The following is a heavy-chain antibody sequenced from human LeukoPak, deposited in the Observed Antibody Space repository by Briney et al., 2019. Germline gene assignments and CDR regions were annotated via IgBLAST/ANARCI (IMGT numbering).Heavy chain of an antibody. D-gene: IGHD3-22*01. Sequence: GESLQISCKVSGYSFPSYWITWVRQVPGKGLEWMGRIAPSDSYTNYNPSFEGHATMSVEKSITTVYLQWSSLKASDTAMYYCVRQPPGVYDTTQNWFDPWGQGTLVTVSS. CDR2: IAPSDSYT. CDR3: VRQPPGVYDTTQNWFDP. J-gene: IGHJ5*02. CDR1: GYSFPSYW. V-gene: IGHV5-10-1*01.